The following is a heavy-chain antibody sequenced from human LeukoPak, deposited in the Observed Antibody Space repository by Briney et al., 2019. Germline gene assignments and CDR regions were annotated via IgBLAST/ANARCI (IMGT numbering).Heavy chain of an antibody. CDR2: INSDGSSI. V-gene: IGHV3-74*01. D-gene: IGHD2-21*02. CDR3: ARAVVTGDY. J-gene: IGHJ4*02. CDR1: GFTFSSYW. Sequence: GGSLRLSCAASGFTFSSYWMHWVRQAPGKGLVWVSRINSDGSSINYADPVKGRFTISRDNAKNTLYLQMNSLRVEDTAVYYCARAVVTGDYWGQGTLVTVSS.